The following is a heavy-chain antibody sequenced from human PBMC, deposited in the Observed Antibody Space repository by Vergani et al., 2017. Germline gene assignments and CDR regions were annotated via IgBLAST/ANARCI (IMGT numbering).Heavy chain of an antibody. Sequence: QVQLQESGPGLVKPSQTLSLTCTVSGGSISSGGYYWSWIRQHPGKGLEWIGYIYYSGSTYYNPSLKSRVTISVDTSKNKFSLKLSTVTAADTAVYYCARDEAGTDETDYYYYIDVWGKGTTVTVSS. J-gene: IGHJ6*03. CDR3: ARDEAGTDETDYYYYIDV. CDR2: IYYSGST. V-gene: IGHV4-31*03. CDR1: GGSISSGGYY. D-gene: IGHD1/OR15-1a*01.